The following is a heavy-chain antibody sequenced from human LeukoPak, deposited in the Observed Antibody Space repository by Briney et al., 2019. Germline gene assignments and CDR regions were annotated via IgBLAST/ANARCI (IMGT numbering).Heavy chain of an antibody. CDR1: GFTFSGFS. V-gene: IGHV3-7*01. CDR3: ARAGSHWHYVY. D-gene: IGHD3-10*01. CDR2: IKQDGSER. Sequence: GGSLRLSCAASGFTFSGFSMSWVRQSPTKGLEWVANIKQDGSERYYVDSVKGRFTISRDNAKNSLSLQMNNLRVEDAAVYYCARAGSHWHYVYWGQGTVVTVSS. J-gene: IGHJ4*02.